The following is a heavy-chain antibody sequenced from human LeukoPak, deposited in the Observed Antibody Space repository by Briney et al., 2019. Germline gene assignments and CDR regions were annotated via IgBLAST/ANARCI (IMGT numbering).Heavy chain of an antibody. D-gene: IGHD3-3*01. V-gene: IGHV3-23*01. CDR2: ISGSGGTT. Sequence: GVSLRLPCAASGFTFSSYAMSWVRQAPGKGLEWVSVISGSGGTTYYADSVMGRFSISRDNSKKVLYLQMNSLRAEDTAVYYCAGPLAYHDFWSGYYYWGQGTLVTVFS. CDR1: GFTFSSYA. J-gene: IGHJ4*02. CDR3: AGPLAYHDFWSGYYY.